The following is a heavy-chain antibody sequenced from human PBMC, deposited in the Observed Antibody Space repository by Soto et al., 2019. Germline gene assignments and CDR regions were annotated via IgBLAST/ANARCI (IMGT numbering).Heavy chain of an antibody. V-gene: IGHV4-30-4*01. CDR2: IYYSGST. D-gene: IGHD2-15*01. CDR3: AREERVAAPKMYYYYGLDV. Sequence: PSETLSLTCTVSGGSISSGDYYWSWIRQPPGKGLEWIGYIYYSGSTYYNPSLKSRVTISVDTSKNQFSLKLSSVTAADTAVYYCAREERVAAPKMYYYYGLDVWGQGTTVTGLL. CDR1: GGSISSGDYY. J-gene: IGHJ6*02.